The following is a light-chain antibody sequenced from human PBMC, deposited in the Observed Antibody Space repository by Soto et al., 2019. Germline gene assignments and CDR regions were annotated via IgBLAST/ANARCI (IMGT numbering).Light chain of an antibody. J-gene: IGLJ2*01. CDR2: DVS. Sequence: QSVLTQPASVSGSPGQSITISCTGTSSDVGGYNYVSWYQQHPGKAPKLMIYDVSNRPSGVSNRFSGSKSGNTASLTISGLQAEGEADYYCSSYTSSIVVFGGGTKLTVL. CDR1: SSDVGGYNY. V-gene: IGLV2-14*01. CDR3: SSYTSSIVV.